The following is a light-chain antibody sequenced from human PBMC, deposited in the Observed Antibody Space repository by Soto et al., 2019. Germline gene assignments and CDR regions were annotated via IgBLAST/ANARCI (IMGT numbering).Light chain of an antibody. CDR1: QSISYW. V-gene: IGKV1-5*01. Sequence: DIQMTQSPSTLSASVGDRVTITCRASQSISYWLAWYQQKPGKAPKVLIYDASSLGSGVPSRFSGSGSGTEFTLTINSLQPDDLATYYCQQYNTYWTFGQGTKVDIK. CDR3: QQYNTYWT. J-gene: IGKJ1*01. CDR2: DAS.